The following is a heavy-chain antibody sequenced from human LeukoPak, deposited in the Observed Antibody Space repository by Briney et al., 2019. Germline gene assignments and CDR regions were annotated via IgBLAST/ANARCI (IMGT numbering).Heavy chain of an antibody. V-gene: IGHV3-66*01. D-gene: IGHD3-9*01. CDR3: ASTHNDILTGYYADY. CDR2: IYSGGST. J-gene: IGHJ4*02. CDR1: GFTVSSNY. Sequence: PGGSPRLSCAASGFTVSSNYMSWVRQAPGKGLEWVSVIYSGGSTYYADSVKGRFTISRDNSKNTLYLQMNSLRAEDTAVYYCASTHNDILTGYYADYWGQGTLVTVSS.